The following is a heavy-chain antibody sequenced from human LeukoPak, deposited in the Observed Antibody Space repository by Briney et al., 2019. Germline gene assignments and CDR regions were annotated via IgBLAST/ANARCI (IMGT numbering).Heavy chain of an antibody. D-gene: IGHD3-22*01. V-gene: IGHV3-11*01. Sequence: GGSLRLSCAASGFTFRDSYMTWIRQAPGKGLEWVSSISTGGGTIYYSDSVKGRCTISRDNAQNSLYLQMNSLRAEDTAVYYCARETYYYESSDYYSPGGFDFWGRGALVTVSS. CDR3: ARETYYYESSDYYSPGGFDF. J-gene: IGHJ4*02. CDR1: GFTFRDSY. CDR2: ISTGGGTI.